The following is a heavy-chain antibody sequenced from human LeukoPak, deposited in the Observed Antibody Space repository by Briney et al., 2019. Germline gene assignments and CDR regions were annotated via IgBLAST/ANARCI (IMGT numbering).Heavy chain of an antibody. CDR1: GFAVSSNY. CDR3: ARARGYSGGYGYFDY. D-gene: IGHD1-26*01. Sequence: PGGSLRLSCAASGFAVSSNYMAWVRQAPGKGLEWVSFIYSGGTTYYADSVKGRCTISRDNSNNTVYLQMSSLRVEDTAVYYCARARGYSGGYGYFDYWGQGTLVTVSS. V-gene: IGHV3-53*01. J-gene: IGHJ4*02. CDR2: IYSGGTT.